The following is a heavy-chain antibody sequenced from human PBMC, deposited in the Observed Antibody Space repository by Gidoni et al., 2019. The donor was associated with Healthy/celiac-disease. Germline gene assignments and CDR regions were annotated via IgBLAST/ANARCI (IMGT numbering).Heavy chain of an antibody. CDR2: IKQDGSEK. J-gene: IGHJ4*02. D-gene: IGHD2-2*01. CDR3: ARIGYCSSTSCYPFDY. CDR1: GSTFTSYW. V-gene: IGHV3-7*01. Sequence: EVQLVESGGCLVQPGGSLRLSCAASGSTFTSYWMSGVRQAPAKGLEWVANIKQDGSEKYYVDSVKGRFTISRDNAKNSLYLQMNRLRAEDTAVYYCARIGYCSSTSCYPFDYWGQGTLVTVSS.